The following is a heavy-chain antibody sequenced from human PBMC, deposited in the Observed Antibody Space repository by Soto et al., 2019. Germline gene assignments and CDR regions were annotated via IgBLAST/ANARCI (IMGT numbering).Heavy chain of an antibody. D-gene: IGHD2-15*01. Sequence: QVQLVQSGAEVKKPGSSVRISCAASGATFNDYTFTWVRRAPGQGLEWMGRVIPLLDASNYAEKFQDRVTITADRSTSTVYMELSGLKSEDSAIYYCASGKSQMTKDRMGFYYYMDVWGKGTTVTVSS. CDR3: ASGKSQMTKDRMGFYYYMDV. V-gene: IGHV1-69*08. J-gene: IGHJ6*03. CDR2: VIPLLDAS. CDR1: GATFNDYT.